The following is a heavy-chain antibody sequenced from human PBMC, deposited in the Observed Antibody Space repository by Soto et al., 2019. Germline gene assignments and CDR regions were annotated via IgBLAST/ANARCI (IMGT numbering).Heavy chain of an antibody. D-gene: IGHD6-13*01. J-gene: IGHJ4*02. CDR2: ISESGGST. V-gene: IGHV3-23*01. CDR3: AKRSPYSSGWYSPIFDY. Sequence: GSLRLSCAASGFSFSDYAMSLVRQAPGKGLEWVSVISESGGSTHYADSVRGRFTVSRDNSKNSLSLRMNSLRDEDTAVYFCAKRSPYSSGWYSPIFDYWGQGALVTVSS. CDR1: GFSFSDYA.